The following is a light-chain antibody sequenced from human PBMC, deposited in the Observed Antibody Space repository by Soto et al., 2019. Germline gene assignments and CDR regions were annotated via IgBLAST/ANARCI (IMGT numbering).Light chain of an antibody. V-gene: IGLV2-8*01. J-gene: IGLJ2*01. Sequence: ALTQPPSASGSPGQSVTISCTGTSSDVGDNYVSWYQQHLGKAPKLIIYEVSLRPSGVPDRFSGSKSGNTASLTVSGLQVEDEADYFCQSYDSSVSGRRVFGGGTQLTVL. CDR2: EVS. CDR3: QSYDSSVSGRRV. CDR1: SSDVGDNY.